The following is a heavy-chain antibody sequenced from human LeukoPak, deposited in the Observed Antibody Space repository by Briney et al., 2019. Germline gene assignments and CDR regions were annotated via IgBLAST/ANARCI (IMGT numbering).Heavy chain of an antibody. D-gene: IGHD3-10*01. CDR1: GGSISSGSYY. Sequence: SETLSLTCTVSGGSISSGSYYWSWIRQPAGKGLEWIGRIYTSGSTNYNPSLKSRVTISVDTSKNQFSLKLSSVTAADTAVYYCARDVGGVDYWGQGTLVTVPS. CDR3: ARDVGGVDY. J-gene: IGHJ4*02. V-gene: IGHV4-61*02. CDR2: IYTSGST.